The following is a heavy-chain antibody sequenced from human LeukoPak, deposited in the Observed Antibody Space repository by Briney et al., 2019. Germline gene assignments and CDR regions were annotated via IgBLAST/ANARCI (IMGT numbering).Heavy chain of an antibody. CDR2: IYYSGST. D-gene: IGHD6-19*01. CDR1: GGSISSYY. Sequence: SETLSLTCTVSGGSISSYYWGWIRQPPGKGLEWIGHIYYSGSTNYNPSLKSRVTISVDTSKNQFSLKLSSVTAADTAVYYCARHTAYSSLLDYWGQGTLVTVSS. CDR3: ARHTAYSSLLDY. V-gene: IGHV4-59*08. J-gene: IGHJ4*02.